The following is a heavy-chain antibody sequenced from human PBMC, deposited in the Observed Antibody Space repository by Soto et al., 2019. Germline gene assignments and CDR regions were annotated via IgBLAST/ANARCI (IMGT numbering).Heavy chain of an antibody. Sequence: QVQLQQWGAGLLKPSETLSLTCAVYGGSFSAYYWSWIRQPPGKGLEGIGEINHSGGTTYNPSLNSXXTXPXXRSKNQFALKLSSATAADTAAYYCARGVGYAGVDYWGQGTLFTVSA. CDR1: GGSFSAYY. V-gene: IGHV4-34*01. D-gene: IGHD5-12*01. J-gene: IGHJ4*02. CDR2: INHSGGT. CDR3: ARGVGYAGVDY.